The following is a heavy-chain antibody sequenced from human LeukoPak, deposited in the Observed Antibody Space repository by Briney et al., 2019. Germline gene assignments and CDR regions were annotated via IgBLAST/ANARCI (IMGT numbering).Heavy chain of an antibody. CDR3: ARGYSSSWYLDY. CDR1: GGSISSYY. J-gene: IGHJ4*02. V-gene: IGHV4-59*12. Sequence: SETLSLTCTVSGGSISSYYWSWIRQPPGKGLEWIGYIYYSGSTNYNPSLNLKSRVTMSVDTSKNQFSLKLSSVTAADTAVYYCARGYSSSWYLDYWGQGTLVTVSS. CDR2: IYYSGST. D-gene: IGHD6-13*01.